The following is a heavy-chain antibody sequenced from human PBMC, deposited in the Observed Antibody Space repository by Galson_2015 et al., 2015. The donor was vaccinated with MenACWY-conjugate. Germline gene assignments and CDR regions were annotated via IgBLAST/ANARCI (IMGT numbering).Heavy chain of an antibody. J-gene: IGHJ4*02. V-gene: IGHV5-10-1*01. CDR3: ARHVAGGNSFDY. CDR1: GYSFTNYW. Sequence: QSGAEVKKPGESLRISCTGSGYSFTNYWINWVRQMPGKGLEWMGRIDTSDSYTNYSPFFQDRVTISVDTSKNQFSLKLSSVTAADTAVYYCARHVAGGNSFDYWGQGTLVTVS. CDR2: IDTSDSYT. D-gene: IGHD6-19*01.